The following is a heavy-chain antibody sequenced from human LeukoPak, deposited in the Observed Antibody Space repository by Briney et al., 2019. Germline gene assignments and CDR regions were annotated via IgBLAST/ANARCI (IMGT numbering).Heavy chain of an antibody. Sequence: SVKVSCKASGFTFTSSAMQWVRQARGQRLEWIGWIVVGSGNTNYAQKFQERVTITRDMSTSTAYMELSSLRSEDTAVYYCAAGTSSGSSPYFDYRGQGTLVTVSS. J-gene: IGHJ4*02. V-gene: IGHV1-58*02. CDR2: IVVGSGNT. CDR3: AAGTSSGSSPYFDY. D-gene: IGHD3-22*01. CDR1: GFTFTSSA.